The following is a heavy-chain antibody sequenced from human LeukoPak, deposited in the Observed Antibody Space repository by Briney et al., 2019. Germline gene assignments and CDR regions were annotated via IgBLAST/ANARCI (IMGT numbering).Heavy chain of an antibody. Sequence: GSLRLSCAASGFTVDSNYLSWVRQAPGKGLEWVSTIYTGGNTYYAASVKGRFTISRDFSKNTVFLHMNSLRAEDTAMYYCARGDDSGYYDYFDYWGQGALVSVSS. CDR2: IYTGGNT. V-gene: IGHV3-53*01. D-gene: IGHD3-22*01. J-gene: IGHJ4*02. CDR1: GFTVDSNY. CDR3: ARGDDSGYYDYFDY.